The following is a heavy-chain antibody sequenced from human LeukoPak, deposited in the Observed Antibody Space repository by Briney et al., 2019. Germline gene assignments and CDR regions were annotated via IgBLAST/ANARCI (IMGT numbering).Heavy chain of an antibody. Sequence: PGGSLRLSCAASGFTFSSYSMNWVRQAPGKGLEWVSSISSSSSYIYYADSVKGRFTISRDNAKNSLYLQMNSLRAEDTAVYYCARDAFRGSSGCYHYWGQGTLVAVSS. CDR3: ARDAFRGSSGCYHY. J-gene: IGHJ4*02. D-gene: IGHD6-19*01. CDR1: GFTFSSYS. V-gene: IGHV3-21*01. CDR2: ISSSSSYI.